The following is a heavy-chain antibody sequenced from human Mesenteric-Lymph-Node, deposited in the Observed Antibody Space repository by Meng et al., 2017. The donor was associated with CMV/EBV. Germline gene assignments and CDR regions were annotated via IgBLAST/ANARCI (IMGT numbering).Heavy chain of an antibody. Sequence: GSLRLSCTVSGGSLSSYYWTWIRQSPGKGLEWIGYIHYSGSFNSNPSLKGRVTMSVDTSKNQFSLKFSSVTAADTAVYYCARAFRGSYRSRDASDIWGAGTVVTVSS. V-gene: IGHV4-59*08. J-gene: IGHJ3*02. CDR2: IHYSGSF. CDR1: GGSLSSYY. CDR3: ARAFRGSYRSRDASDI. D-gene: IGHD1-26*01.